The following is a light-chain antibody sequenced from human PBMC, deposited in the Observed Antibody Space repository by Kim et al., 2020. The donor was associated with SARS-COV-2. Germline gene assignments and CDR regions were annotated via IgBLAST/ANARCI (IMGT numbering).Light chain of an antibody. V-gene: IGKV3D-11*01. CDR1: QDVSIY. CDR3: QQRASWPIT. Sequence: EVVLTQSPATLSLSPGERATLSCRASQDVSIYLAWYQQKPGQAPRLLIYDASDRATGIPARFSGSGSGTDFTLTISSLEPEDFGVYYCQQRASWPITFGQGTRLEI. CDR2: DAS. J-gene: IGKJ5*01.